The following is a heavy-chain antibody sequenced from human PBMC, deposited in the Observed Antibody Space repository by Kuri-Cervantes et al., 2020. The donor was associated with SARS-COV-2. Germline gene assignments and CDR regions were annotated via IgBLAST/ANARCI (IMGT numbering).Heavy chain of an antibody. CDR1: GFSLTTSGMC. V-gene: IGHV2-70*11. J-gene: IGHJ4*02. CDR2: LNWDDDK. Sequence: SGPTLVKPTQTLTLTCTFSGFSLTTSGMCVAWIRQPPGKALEWLARLNWDDDKYYKTSLTTRLSISKDTSKDQVVLTMTNMDPVDTATYYCVRIRAATVIADYWGQGTLVTVSS. CDR3: VRIRAATVIADY. D-gene: IGHD6-13*01.